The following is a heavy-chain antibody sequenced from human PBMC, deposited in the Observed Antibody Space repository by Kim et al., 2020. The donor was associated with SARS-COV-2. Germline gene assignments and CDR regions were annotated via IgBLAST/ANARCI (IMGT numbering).Heavy chain of an antibody. CDR3: ARASRDGYSHFDY. Sequence: SETLSLTCSVSGGSISSYYWSWIRQPPGKGLEWIGYIYYSGSTNYNPSLKSRVTISVDTSKNQFSLKLSSVTAADTAVYYCARASRDGYSHFDYWGQGTLVTVSS. J-gene: IGHJ4*02. CDR2: IYYSGST. CDR1: GGSISSYY. D-gene: IGHD5-18*01. V-gene: IGHV4-59*01.